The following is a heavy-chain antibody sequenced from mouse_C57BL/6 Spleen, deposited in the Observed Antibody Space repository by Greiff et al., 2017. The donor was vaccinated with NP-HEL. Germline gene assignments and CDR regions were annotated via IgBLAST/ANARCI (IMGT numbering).Heavy chain of an antibody. V-gene: IGHV1-22*01. CDR2: INPNNGGT. CDR3: ARQSSSPYFDY. Sequence: EVMLVESGPELVKPGASVKMSCKASGYTFTDYNMHWVKQSHGKSLEWIGYINPNNGGTSYNQKFKGKATLTVNKSSSTAYMELRSLTSEDSAVYYCARQSSSPYFDYWGQGTTLTVSS. CDR1: GYTFTDYN. J-gene: IGHJ2*01. D-gene: IGHD1-1*01.